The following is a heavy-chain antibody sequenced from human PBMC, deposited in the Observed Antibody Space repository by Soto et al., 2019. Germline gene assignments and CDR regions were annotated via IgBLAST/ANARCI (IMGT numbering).Heavy chain of an antibody. V-gene: IGHV1-3*01. CDR1: GYTFTSYA. CDR3: ATPNPIVVVPADHYYYYGMDV. Sequence: QVQLVQSGAEVKKPGASVKVSCKASGYTFTSYAMHWVRQAPGQRLEWMGWINAGNGNTKYSQKFQGRVTITRDTSARTAYMELSSLRSEDTAVYYCATPNPIVVVPADHYYYYGMDVWGQGTTVTVSS. CDR2: INAGNGNT. J-gene: IGHJ6*02. D-gene: IGHD2-2*01.